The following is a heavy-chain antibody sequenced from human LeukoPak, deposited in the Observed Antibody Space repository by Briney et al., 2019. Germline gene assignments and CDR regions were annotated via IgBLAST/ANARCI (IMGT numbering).Heavy chain of an antibody. J-gene: IGHJ4*02. CDR3: ARARYYDSSGYPSFDY. CDR1: GYTFTDYY. V-gene: IGHV1-2*02. Sequence: ASVKVSCKASGYTFTDYYVHWVRQAPGQGLEWMGWMDPNSGGTHFAQKFQGRATMTRDTSIGTAYMELSRLRSDDTAVYCCARARYYDSSGYPSFDYWGQGTPVTVSS. D-gene: IGHD3-22*01. CDR2: MDPNSGGT.